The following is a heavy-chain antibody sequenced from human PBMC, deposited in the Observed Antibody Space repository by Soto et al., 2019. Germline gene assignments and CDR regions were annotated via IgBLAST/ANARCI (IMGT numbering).Heavy chain of an antibody. D-gene: IGHD6-19*01. Sequence: QVQLVQSGAEVKKPEASVKVSCKASGYTFTNYDIHWVRQAHGQRLEWMGWINGGNGNTKYSQKFQGRVTMTRDTSASTAYMELSSLRSEDTAVFYWARSGYSSGWYHWYFDLWGRGTLVTVSS. CDR1: GYTFTNYD. J-gene: IGHJ2*01. CDR2: INGGNGNT. V-gene: IGHV1-3*01. CDR3: ARSGYSSGWYHWYFDL.